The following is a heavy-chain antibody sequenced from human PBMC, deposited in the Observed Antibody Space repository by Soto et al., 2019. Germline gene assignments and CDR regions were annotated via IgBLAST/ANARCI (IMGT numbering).Heavy chain of an antibody. D-gene: IGHD3-22*01. CDR1: GGTFSSYA. J-gene: IGHJ3*02. CDR3: ATTYYYDTSGYPESDAFDI. CDR2: IIPIFGTA. Sequence: SVKVSCKASGGTFSSYAISWVRQAPGQGLEWMGGIIPIFGTANYAQKFQGRVTITADESTSTAYMGLSSLRSDDTAFYYCATTYYYDTSGYPESDAFDIWGQGTMVTVSS. V-gene: IGHV1-69*13.